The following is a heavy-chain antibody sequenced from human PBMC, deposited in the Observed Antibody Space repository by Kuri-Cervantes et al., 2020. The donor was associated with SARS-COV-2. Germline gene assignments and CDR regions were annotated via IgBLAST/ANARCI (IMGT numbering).Heavy chain of an antibody. Sequence: GESLKISCAASGFTFSGHWIHWVRQAPGKGLVWVSRINPDGSYTNNADSVKGRFTLSRDNAKYMLFLQMNSLRAEDTAVYYCVRDGDHWNFDYWGRGTLVTCYS. CDR3: VRDGDHWNFDY. CDR1: GFTFSGHW. D-gene: IGHD1-1*01. J-gene: IGHJ4*02. CDR2: INPDGSYT. V-gene: IGHV3-74*01.